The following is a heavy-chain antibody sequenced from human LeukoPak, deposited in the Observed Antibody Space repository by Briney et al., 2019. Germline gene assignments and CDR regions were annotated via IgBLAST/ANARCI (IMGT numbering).Heavy chain of an antibody. CDR1: GDSVSSNSAA. CDR3: GNVYCSGGSCSDFDI. V-gene: IGHV6-1*01. J-gene: IGHJ3*02. CDR2: TYYYKSKWYN. Sequence: SQTLSLTCAISGDSVSSNSAAWNWIRQSPSRGLEWLGRTYYYKSKWYNDYAVSVKSRITINPDTSKNQFSLQLNSVIPEDTAVYYCGNVYCSGGSCSDFDIWGQGTMVTVSS. D-gene: IGHD2-15*01.